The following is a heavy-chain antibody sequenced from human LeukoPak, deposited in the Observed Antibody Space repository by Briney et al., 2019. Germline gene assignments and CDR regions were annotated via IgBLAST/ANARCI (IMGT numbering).Heavy chain of an antibody. V-gene: IGHV1-69*04. J-gene: IGHJ4*02. CDR3: ARGGVRDDFSGYYFDY. CDR2: IIPNLAIA. CDR1: GGTFSNYA. D-gene: IGHD3-22*01. Sequence: SVKVSCKASGGTFSNYAINWVRQAPGQGLEWMGRIIPNLAIANYAQKFQDRVTIIADKSTSTAYMELSSLRSEDTATYYCARGGVRDDFSGYYFDYWGQGALVTVSS.